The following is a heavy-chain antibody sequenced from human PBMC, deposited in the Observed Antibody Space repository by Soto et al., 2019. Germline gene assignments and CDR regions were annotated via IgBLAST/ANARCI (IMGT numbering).Heavy chain of an antibody. CDR3: TTDPRWGF. CDR1: GLTFNNAW. D-gene: IGHD3-16*01. Sequence: GGSLGLSCAVSGLTFNNAWMTWVRQAPGKGLEWVGRIKSKTDGAATEFAAPVEGRFTLSRDDSKNTVYLDMSSLRTEDTGVYYCTTDPRWGFWGQGTMVTVSS. CDR2: IKSKTDGAAT. J-gene: IGHJ3*01. V-gene: IGHV3-15*07.